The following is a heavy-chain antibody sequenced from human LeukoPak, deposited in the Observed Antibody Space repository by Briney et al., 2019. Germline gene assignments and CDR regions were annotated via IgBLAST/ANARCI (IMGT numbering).Heavy chain of an antibody. V-gene: IGHV3-23*01. CDR1: GFAFNTYS. CDR2: ISGSGGST. Sequence: PGGSLRLSCAASGFAFNTYSMHWVRQAPGKGLEWVSAISGSGGSTYYADSVKGRFTISRDNSKNTLYLQMNSLRAEDTAVYYCARDLEATTYDYWGQGTLVTVSS. CDR3: ARDLEATTYDY. J-gene: IGHJ4*02. D-gene: IGHD1-26*01.